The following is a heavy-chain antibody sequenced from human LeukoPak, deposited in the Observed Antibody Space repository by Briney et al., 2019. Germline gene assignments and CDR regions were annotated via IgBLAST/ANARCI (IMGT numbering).Heavy chain of an antibody. CDR3: ASGTDYYDSSGYYRGDIYFQH. Sequence: ASVKVSCKASGYTFTCYYMHWVRQAPGQGLEWMGRINPNSGGTNYAQKFQGRVTMTRDTSISTAYMELSRLRSDDTAVYYCASGTDYYDSSGYYRGDIYFQHWGQGTLVTVSS. J-gene: IGHJ1*01. CDR1: GYTFTCYY. V-gene: IGHV1-2*06. CDR2: INPNSGGT. D-gene: IGHD3-22*01.